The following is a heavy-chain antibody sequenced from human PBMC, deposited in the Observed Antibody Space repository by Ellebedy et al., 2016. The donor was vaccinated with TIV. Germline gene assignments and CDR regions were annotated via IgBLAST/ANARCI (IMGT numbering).Heavy chain of an antibody. V-gene: IGHV4-39*07. J-gene: IGHJ4*02. CDR2: FYCCGKT. CDR3: ARALLSRYTYGSYFFDY. D-gene: IGHD5-18*01. Sequence: SETLSLXXTVSGGSISSSIYYWAWIRQPPGGGLEWIGSFYCCGKTYHNSSLSSRVTISGDTSKNHVSLNLTSVTAADTAMYYCARALLSRYTYGSYFFDYWGQGTLVSVSS. CDR1: GGSISSSIYY.